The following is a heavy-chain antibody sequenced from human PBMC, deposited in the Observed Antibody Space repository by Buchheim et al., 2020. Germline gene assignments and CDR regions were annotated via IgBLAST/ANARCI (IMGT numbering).Heavy chain of an antibody. J-gene: IGHJ4*02. CDR2: ISDDATRT. CDR1: GISFSRYS. D-gene: IGHD2-15*01. Sequence: QVQLVESGGGVVQPGRSLRLSCAASGISFSRYSMHWVRQAPGKGLEWVAVISDDATRTNYADSVRGRFTISRDNSPNTLYLQMGSLRLDDTAVFYCASDLSGGGLDYWGQGTL. CDR3: ASDLSGGGLDY. V-gene: IGHV3-30*14.